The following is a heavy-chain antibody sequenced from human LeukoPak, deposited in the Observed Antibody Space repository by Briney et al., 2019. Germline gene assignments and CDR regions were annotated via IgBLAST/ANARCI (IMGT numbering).Heavy chain of an antibody. V-gene: IGHV1-69*05. CDR3: ARDRIAAAGSFDY. J-gene: IGHJ4*02. CDR2: IIPIFGTA. CDR1: GGTFISYA. D-gene: IGHD6-13*01. Sequence: SVKVSCKASGGTFISYAISWVRQAPGQGLEGMGRIIPIFGTANYAQKFQGRVTITTDESTSTAYMELSSLRSEDTAVYYCARDRIAAAGSFDYWGQGTLVTVSS.